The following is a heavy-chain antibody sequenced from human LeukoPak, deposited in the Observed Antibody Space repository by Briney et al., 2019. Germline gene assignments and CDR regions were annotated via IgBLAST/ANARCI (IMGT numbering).Heavy chain of an antibody. J-gene: IGHJ3*02. CDR2: INHSGST. V-gene: IGHV4-34*01. D-gene: IGHD1-1*01. CDR3: ARPQWYNAAFDI. Sequence: PSETLSLTCAVYGGSFSGYYWSWIRQPPGEGLEWIGEINHSGSTNYNPSLKSRVTISVDTSKNQFSLKLSSVTAADTAVYYCARPQWYNAAFDIWGQGTMVTVSS. CDR1: GGSFSGYY.